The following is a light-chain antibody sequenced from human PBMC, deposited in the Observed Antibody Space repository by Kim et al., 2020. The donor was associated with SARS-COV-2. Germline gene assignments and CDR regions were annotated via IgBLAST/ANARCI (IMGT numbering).Light chain of an antibody. CDR2: YNN. CDR3: GTWDSSLSDVV. Sequence: QSVLTQPPSVSAAPGQKVTISCPGSSSNIGNNYVSCYQHLPGTAPRLLIYYNNKPPSGIPYRFSGSKSGTSATLGITGLRTEDDAAYYCGTWDSSLSDVVFGGGTQLTVL. V-gene: IGLV1-51*01. J-gene: IGLJ2*01. CDR1: SSNIGNNY.